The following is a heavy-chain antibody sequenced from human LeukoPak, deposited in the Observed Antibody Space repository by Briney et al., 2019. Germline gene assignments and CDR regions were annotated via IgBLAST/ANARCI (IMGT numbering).Heavy chain of an antibody. CDR1: GYSISSGYY. CDR2: IYHSGST. J-gene: IGHJ1*01. CDR3: AREVDTAMVGKYFQH. Sequence: SETLSLTCAVSGYSISSGYYWGWIRQPPGKGLEWIGSIYHSGSTYYNPSLKSRVTISVDTSKNQFSLKLSSVTAADTAVYYCAREVDTAMVGKYFQHWSQGTLVTVSS. D-gene: IGHD5-18*01. V-gene: IGHV4-38-2*02.